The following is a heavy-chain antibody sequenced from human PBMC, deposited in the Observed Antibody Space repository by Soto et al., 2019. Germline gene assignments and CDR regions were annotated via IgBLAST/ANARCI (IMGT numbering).Heavy chain of an antibody. CDR3: ARGTIFGVAPIV. CDR2: IYYSGST. V-gene: IGHV4-31*03. Sequence: PSETLSLTCTVSGGSISSGGYYCSWIRQHPGKGLEWIGYIYYSGSTYYNPSLKSRVTISVDTSKNQFSLKLSSVTAADTAVYYCARGTIFGVAPIVWGQGTLVTVSS. D-gene: IGHD3-3*01. CDR1: GGSISSGGYY. J-gene: IGHJ4*02.